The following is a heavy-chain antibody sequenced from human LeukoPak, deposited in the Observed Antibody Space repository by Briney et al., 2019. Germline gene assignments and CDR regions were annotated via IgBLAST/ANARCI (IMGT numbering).Heavy chain of an antibody. CDR3: ARDFRGGYDFWSGYYTPYYFDY. CDR1: GGSFSGYY. V-gene: IGHV4-34*01. CDR2: IKHRGRT. Sequence: SEALSLTCAVYGGSFSGYYWSWIRQSPWKGLEWIGEIKHRGRTNYNTSLRSRVTISEDTSKNQFSLKLSSVTAADTAVYYCARDFRGGYDFWSGYYTPYYFDYWGQGTLVTVSS. J-gene: IGHJ4*02. D-gene: IGHD3-3*01.